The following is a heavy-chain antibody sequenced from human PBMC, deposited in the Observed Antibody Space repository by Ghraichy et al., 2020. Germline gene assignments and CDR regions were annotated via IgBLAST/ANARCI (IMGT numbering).Heavy chain of an antibody. J-gene: IGHJ3*02. CDR3: AKDNYDILTGYGTDAFDI. CDR2: INTNTGNP. CDR1: GYTFTSYA. V-gene: IGHV7-4-1*02. D-gene: IGHD3-9*01. Sequence: ASVKVSCKASGYTFTSYAMNWVRQAPGQGLEWMGWINTNTGNPTYAQGFTGRFVFSLDTSVSTAYLQISSLKAEDTAVYYCAKDNYDILTGYGTDAFDIWGQGTMVTVSS.